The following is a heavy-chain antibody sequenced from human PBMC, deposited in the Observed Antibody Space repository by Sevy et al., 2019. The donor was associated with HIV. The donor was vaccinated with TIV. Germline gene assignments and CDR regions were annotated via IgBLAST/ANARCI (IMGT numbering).Heavy chain of an antibody. J-gene: IGHJ6*02. V-gene: IGHV3-30*18. CDR3: AKLYRGYSSFYGMDV. Sequence: GGSLRLSCAASGFTFSSYGMHWVRQAPGKGLEWVAVISYDGSNKYYADSVKGRFTISRDNSKNPLYLQMNSLRAEDTAWYYCAKLYRGYSSFYGMDVWGQGTTVTVSS. CDR2: ISYDGSNK. D-gene: IGHD5-18*01. CDR1: GFTFSSYG.